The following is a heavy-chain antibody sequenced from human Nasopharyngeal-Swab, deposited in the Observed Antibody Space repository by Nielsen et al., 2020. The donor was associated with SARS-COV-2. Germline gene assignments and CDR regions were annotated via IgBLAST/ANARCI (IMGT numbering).Heavy chain of an antibody. J-gene: IGHJ5*02. CDR2: IYWHDER. Sequence: SGPTLVKPTEPLRLPCTFSGFSLSTSGVGVGWIRQPPGKALEWLALIYWHDERRYRPSLKSRLTISKDTSKNQVVLTMTNMDPVDTGTYYCVHAGDSSSVRFDPWGQGTLVTVSS. D-gene: IGHD6-13*01. V-gene: IGHV2-5*04. CDR1: GFSLSTSGVG. CDR3: VHAGDSSSVRFDP.